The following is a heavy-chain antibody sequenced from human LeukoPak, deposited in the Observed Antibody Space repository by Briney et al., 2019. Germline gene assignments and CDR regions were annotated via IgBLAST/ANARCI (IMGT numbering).Heavy chain of an antibody. J-gene: IGHJ3*02. V-gene: IGHV3-30*02. CDR3: ARVYGDSPLEAFDI. CDR1: GFTFSSYG. Sequence: GGSLRLSCAASGFTFSSYGMHWVRQAPGKGLEWVAFIRYDGSNKYYADSVKGRFTISRDNAKNSLYLQMNSLRAEDTAVYYCARVYGDSPLEAFDIWGQGTMVTVSS. CDR2: IRYDGSNK. D-gene: IGHD4-17*01.